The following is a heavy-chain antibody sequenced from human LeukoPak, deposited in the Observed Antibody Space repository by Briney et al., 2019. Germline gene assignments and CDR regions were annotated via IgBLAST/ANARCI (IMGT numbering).Heavy chain of an antibody. CDR1: GYTFTSYY. D-gene: IGHD4-17*01. CDR3: ARAFYGDYIAWYYFDY. J-gene: IGHJ4*02. CDR2: INPSGGST. V-gene: IGHV1-46*03. Sequence: ASVKVSCKASGYTFTSYYIHWVRQAPGQGLEWMGIINPSGGSTSYAQKFQGRVTMTRDTSTSTVYMELSSLRSEDTAVYYCARAFYGDYIAWYYFDYWGQGTLVTVSS.